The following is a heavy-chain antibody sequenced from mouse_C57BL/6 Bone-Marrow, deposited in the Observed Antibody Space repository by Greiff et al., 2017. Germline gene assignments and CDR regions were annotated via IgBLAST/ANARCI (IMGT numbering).Heavy chain of an antibody. J-gene: IGHJ2*01. CDR2: IDPSDSYT. CDR1: GYTFTSYW. D-gene: IGHD1-1*01. CDR3: TTGLPRGFDF. Sequence: QVQLQQPGAELVLPGASVKLSCKASGYTFTSYWMHWVKQRPGQGLEWIGEIDPSDSYTNYNQKFKGKSTLTVDKSSSTAYMQLSSLTSEDSAVYYCTTGLPRGFDFWCQGNTHTVSA. V-gene: IGHV1-69*01.